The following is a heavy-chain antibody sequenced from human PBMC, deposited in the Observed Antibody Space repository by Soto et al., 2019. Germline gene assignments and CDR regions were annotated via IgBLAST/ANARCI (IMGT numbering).Heavy chain of an antibody. CDR3: TRDRDFPLQAYYYYYYMDV. Sequence: GGSLRLSCTASGFTFGDYAMSWFRQAPGKGLEWVGFIRSKAYGGTTEYAASVKGRFTISRDDSKSIAYLQMNSLKTEDTAVYYCTRDRDFPLQAYYYYYYMDVWGKGTTVTVSS. V-gene: IGHV3-49*03. CDR1: GFTFGDYA. D-gene: IGHD1-1*01. J-gene: IGHJ6*03. CDR2: IRSKAYGGTT.